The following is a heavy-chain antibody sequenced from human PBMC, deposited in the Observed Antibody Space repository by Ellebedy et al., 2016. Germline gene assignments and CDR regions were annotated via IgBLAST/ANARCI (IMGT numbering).Heavy chain of an antibody. CDR3: ARPSVHGWYFDL. V-gene: IGHV4-34*01. J-gene: IGHJ2*01. D-gene: IGHD2-2*01. CDR2: INHSGST. Sequence: SETLSLXXAVYGGSFSGSYWSWIRQPPGKGLEWIEGINHSGSTNYNPSLKSRVTMSVDTSKNQFSLKLSSVTAADTAVFYCARPSVHGWYFDLWGRGTLVTVSS. CDR1: GGSFSGSY.